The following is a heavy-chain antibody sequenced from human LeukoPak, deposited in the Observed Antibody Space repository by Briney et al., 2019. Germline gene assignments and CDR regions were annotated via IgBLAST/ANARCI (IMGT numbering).Heavy chain of an antibody. CDR1: GFTFDDYA. V-gene: IGHV3-9*01. CDR2: ISWNSGSI. J-gene: IGHJ3*02. D-gene: IGHD6-19*01. CDR3: AKDLIAVASSHDAFDI. Sequence: PGGPLRLSCAASGFTFDDYAMHWVRQAPGKGLEWVPGISWNSGSIGYADSVKGRFTISRDNAKNSLYLQMNSLRAEDTALYYCAKDLIAVASSHDAFDIWGQGTMVTVSS.